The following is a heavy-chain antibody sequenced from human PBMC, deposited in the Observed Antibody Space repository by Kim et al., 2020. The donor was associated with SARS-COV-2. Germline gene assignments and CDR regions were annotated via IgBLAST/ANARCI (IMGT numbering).Heavy chain of an antibody. CDR2: INHSGST. CDR3: ARTGITGTTYAFDI. V-gene: IGHV4-34*01. D-gene: IGHD1-20*01. CDR1: GGSFSGYY. J-gene: IGHJ3*02. Sequence: SETLSLTCAVYGGSFSGYYWSWIRQPPGKGLEWIGEINHSGSTNYNPSLKSRVTISVDTSKNQSSLKLSSVTAADTAVYYCARTGITGTTYAFDIWGQGTMVTVSS.